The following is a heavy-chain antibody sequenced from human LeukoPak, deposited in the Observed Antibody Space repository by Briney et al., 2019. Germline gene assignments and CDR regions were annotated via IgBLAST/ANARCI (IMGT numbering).Heavy chain of an antibody. Sequence: SETLSLTCTVSGGSISSGGYYWSWIRQHPGKGLGWIGYIYDSGATSYNPSLKSRLTISVDTSRNQFSLRLSSVTAADSAVYYCARGWLVVLSYDYWGQGTLVTVSS. CDR1: GGSISSGGYY. V-gene: IGHV4-31*03. CDR3: ARGWLVVLSYDY. D-gene: IGHD3-10*01. CDR2: IYDSGAT. J-gene: IGHJ4*02.